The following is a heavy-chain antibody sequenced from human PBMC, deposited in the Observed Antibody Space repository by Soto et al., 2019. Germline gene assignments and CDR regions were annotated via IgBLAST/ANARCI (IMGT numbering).Heavy chain of an antibody. CDR3: ARGGATLFGVIDS. CDR2: FLASVGNT. CDR1: GYSFFSYY. J-gene: IGHJ4*02. V-gene: IGHV1-46*01. Sequence: ASVKVSCKASGYSFFSYYIHWVRQAPGQGLEWMGRFLASVGNTDYAQRFRGRISMTRDTSTTNTVSLELTSLTSDDTAVYYCARGGATLFGVIDSWGQGTRVTVSS. D-gene: IGHD3-3*01.